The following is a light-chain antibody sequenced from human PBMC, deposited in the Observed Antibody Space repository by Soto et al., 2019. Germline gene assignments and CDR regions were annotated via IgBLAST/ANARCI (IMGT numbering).Light chain of an antibody. V-gene: IGKV3-20*01. Sequence: EIVLTQSPGTLSLSPGERATLSCRASQSVSSSYLAWYQQKPGQAPRLLIYGASSRATGIPDRFSGSGSGTDFTLTISRLEPEDFAVYYCQQYGSSRVLFGGGTKVEIK. CDR3: QQYGSSRVL. CDR2: GAS. CDR1: QSVSSSY. J-gene: IGKJ4*01.